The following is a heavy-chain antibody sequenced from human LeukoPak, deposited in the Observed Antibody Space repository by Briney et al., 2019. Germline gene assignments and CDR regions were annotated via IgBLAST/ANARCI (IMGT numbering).Heavy chain of an antibody. J-gene: IGHJ4*02. V-gene: IGHV3-23*01. CDR2: ISDSGGST. CDR3: AKVKNDILTGYYPYYFDY. CDR1: GFTFSSYA. D-gene: IGHD3-9*01. Sequence: GGSLRLSCAASGFTFSSYAMSWVRQAPGKGLEWVSAISDSGGSTYYADSVKGRFTISRDNSKNTLYLQMNSLRAEDTAVYYCAKVKNDILTGYYPYYFDYWGQGTLVTVSS.